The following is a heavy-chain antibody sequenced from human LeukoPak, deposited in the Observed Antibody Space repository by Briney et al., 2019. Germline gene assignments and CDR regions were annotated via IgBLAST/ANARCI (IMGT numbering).Heavy chain of an antibody. CDR2: INHSGST. J-gene: IGHJ4*02. CDR1: GGSISSSSYY. Sequence: PSETLSLTCTVSGGSISSSSYYWGWIRQPPGKGLEWIGEINHSGSTNYNPSLKSRVTISVDTSKNQFSLKLSSVTAADTAVYYCAPLGRAAPVPWGQGTLVTVSS. CDR3: APLGRAAPVP. V-gene: IGHV4-39*07. D-gene: IGHD6-13*01.